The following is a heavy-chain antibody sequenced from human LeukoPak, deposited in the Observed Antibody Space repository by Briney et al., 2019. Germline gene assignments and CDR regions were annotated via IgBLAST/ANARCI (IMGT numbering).Heavy chain of an antibody. D-gene: IGHD2-15*01. Sequence: SETLSLTCAVYGGSFSGYYWSWIRQPPGKGLEWIGEINHSGSTNYNPSLKSRVTISVDTSKNQFSLKLSTVTAADTAVYYCAYCSGGSCYSGDSRFDYWGQGTLVTVSS. V-gene: IGHV4-34*01. CDR3: AYCSGGSCYSGDSRFDY. CDR1: GGSFSGYY. CDR2: INHSGST. J-gene: IGHJ4*02.